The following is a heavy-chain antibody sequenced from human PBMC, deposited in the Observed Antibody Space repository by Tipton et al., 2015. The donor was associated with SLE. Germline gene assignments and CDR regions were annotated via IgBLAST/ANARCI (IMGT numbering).Heavy chain of an antibody. CDR3: ARSSSGLDY. V-gene: IGHV3-53*05. Sequence: SLRLSCTVSGGSISSYYWSWVRQAPGKGLEWVSVIYSGGSTYYADSVKGRFTISRDNSKNTLYLQMNSLRAEDTAVYYCARSSSGLDYWGQGTLVTVSS. CDR1: GGSISSYY. CDR2: IYSGGST. J-gene: IGHJ4*02. D-gene: IGHD6-19*01.